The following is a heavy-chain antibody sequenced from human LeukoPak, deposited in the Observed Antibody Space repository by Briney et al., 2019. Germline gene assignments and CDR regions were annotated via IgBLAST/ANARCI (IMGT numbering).Heavy chain of an antibody. CDR3: ARASRDGYNQNFDY. D-gene: IGHD5-24*01. CDR1: GYSFSSYW. Sequence: GESLTISCKGLGYSFSSYWNAWVRQRPGKGLEWMGIIYPGGSETRYDPSFQGQVTISADSSTSTAYLQWSSLRASDTAMYYCARASRDGYNQNFDYWGQGTLVTVSS. CDR2: IYPGGSET. V-gene: IGHV5-51*01. J-gene: IGHJ4*02.